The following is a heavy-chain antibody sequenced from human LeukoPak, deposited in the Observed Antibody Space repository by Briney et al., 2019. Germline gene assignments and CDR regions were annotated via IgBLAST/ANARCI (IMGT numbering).Heavy chain of an antibody. J-gene: IGHJ4*02. CDR1: GFTFSSYG. V-gene: IGHV3-30*18. Sequence: GGSLRLSCAASGFTFSSYGMHWVRQAPGKGLEWVAVISYDGSNKYYADSVKGRFTISRDNSKNTLYLQMNSLRAEDTAVYYCAKDLEALKPDYYDSSGPPYWGQGTLVTVSS. CDR3: AKDLEALKPDYYDSSGPPY. D-gene: IGHD3-22*01. CDR2: ISYDGSNK.